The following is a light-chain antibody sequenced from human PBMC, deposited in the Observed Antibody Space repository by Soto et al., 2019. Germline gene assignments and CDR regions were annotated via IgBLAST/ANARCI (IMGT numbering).Light chain of an antibody. CDR3: QPSYSTPRS. V-gene: IGKV1-39*01. CDR2: AAS. Sequence: DIQMTQSPSSLSASVGDRVTITCRASQSISTYLNWYQQKPGKAPKLLIYAASTLQSGVPSRFRGSGSVTEFTLTVSSLQPEDFATYYCQPSYSTPRSVGEGPKLEIK. J-gene: IGKJ2*01. CDR1: QSISTY.